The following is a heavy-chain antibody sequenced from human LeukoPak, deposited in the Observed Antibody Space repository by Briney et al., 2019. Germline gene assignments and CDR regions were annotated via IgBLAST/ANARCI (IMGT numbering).Heavy chain of an antibody. Sequence: KTSETLSLTCTVSGGSISSYYWSWIRQPPGKGLEWIGYIYYTGTTNYNPSLNSRVTISVDTSKKQFSLKLSSVTAADTAVYYCARVNSAWYGALDYWGQGTMVTVSS. CDR1: GGSISSYY. V-gene: IGHV4-59*01. D-gene: IGHD6-19*01. CDR3: ARVNSAWYGALDY. J-gene: IGHJ4*02. CDR2: IYYTGTT.